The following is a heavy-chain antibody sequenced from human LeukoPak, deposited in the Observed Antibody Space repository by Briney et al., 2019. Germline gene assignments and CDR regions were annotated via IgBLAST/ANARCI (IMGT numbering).Heavy chain of an antibody. V-gene: IGHV3-11*04. D-gene: IGHD3-22*01. J-gene: IGHJ4*02. Sequence: GGSLRLSCAASGFTFSDYYMSWIRQAPGKGLEWVSYISSSGSTIYYADSVKGRFTVSRDNAKNSLYLQMNSLRAEDTAVYYCARDIYYDSSGYYGSVYWGQGTLVTVSS. CDR3: ARDIYYDSSGYYGSVY. CDR1: GFTFSDYY. CDR2: ISSSGSTI.